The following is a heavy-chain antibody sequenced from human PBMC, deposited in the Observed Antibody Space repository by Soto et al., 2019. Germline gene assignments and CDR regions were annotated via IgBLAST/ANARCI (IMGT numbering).Heavy chain of an antibody. J-gene: IGHJ4*02. V-gene: IGHV3-23*01. CDR1: GLTFSNYA. CDR2: MSGSSSTT. D-gene: IGHD3-22*01. CDR3: AKNQERELPMVIDF. Sequence: PGGSLRLSCAPSGLTFSNYAMSWVRQAPGGGLEWVSSMSGSSSTTYYADSVRGRFTISRDRSKNTLYLQMSSLRAEDTALYYCAKNQERELPMVIDFWGQGTLVTVSS.